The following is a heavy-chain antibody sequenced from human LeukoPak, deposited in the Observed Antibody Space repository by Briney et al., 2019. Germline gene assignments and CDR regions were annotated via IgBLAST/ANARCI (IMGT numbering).Heavy chain of an antibody. CDR2: ISGSGGST. Sequence: GGPLRLSCAASGFTFSSYAMSWVRQAPGKGLEWVSAISGSGGSTYYADSVKGRFTISRDNSKNTLYLQMNSLRAEDTAVYYCAKYSSSWFHYYFDYWGQGTLVTVSS. CDR1: GFTFSSYA. V-gene: IGHV3-23*01. D-gene: IGHD6-13*01. J-gene: IGHJ4*02. CDR3: AKYSSSWFHYYFDY.